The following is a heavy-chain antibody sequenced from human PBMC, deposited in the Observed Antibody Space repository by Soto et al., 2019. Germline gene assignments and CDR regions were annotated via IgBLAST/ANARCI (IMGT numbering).Heavy chain of an antibody. J-gene: IGHJ4*02. CDR2: ITGSGGTI. CDR3: AKDDVSGDGLWLVSD. CDR1: GFTFSKYA. Sequence: SLRLSCAASGFTFSKYAMIWVRQAPGKGQGWVSGITGSGGTIEYSASVKGRFTISRDNSKNTVYLQMNSLRPEDTAMYYCAKDDVSGDGLWLVSDWGQGTPVTVSS. D-gene: IGHD2-21*02. V-gene: IGHV3-23*01.